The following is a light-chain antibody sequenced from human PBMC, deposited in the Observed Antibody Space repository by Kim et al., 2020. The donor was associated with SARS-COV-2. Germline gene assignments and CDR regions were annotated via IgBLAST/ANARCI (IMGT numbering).Light chain of an antibody. Sequence: SPGEGPTPSCRASRSLTGHFLAWYQQRPGQAPRLLIFGTSNRASGIPDRFSGSGSGTDFTLTISRLEPEDFAVYYCQQYGSSPLTFGQGTKVDIK. CDR1: RSLTGHF. CDR3: QQYGSSPLT. CDR2: GTS. J-gene: IGKJ1*01. V-gene: IGKV3-20*01.